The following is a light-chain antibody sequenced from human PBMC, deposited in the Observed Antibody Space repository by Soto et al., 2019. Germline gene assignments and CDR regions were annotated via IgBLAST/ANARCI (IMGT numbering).Light chain of an antibody. J-gene: IGKJ5*01. Sequence: AIQVTQSPSSLSASVGDRVTMTCRASQDIRGALAWYQQKSGQPPNLLIYDVSTLEGGVPSRFSGSGSGTKFTLTISSLQPEDFGTYYCQQFNSYPITFGHGTRLEIK. CDR2: DVS. CDR3: QQFNSYPIT. V-gene: IGKV1-13*02. CDR1: QDIRGA.